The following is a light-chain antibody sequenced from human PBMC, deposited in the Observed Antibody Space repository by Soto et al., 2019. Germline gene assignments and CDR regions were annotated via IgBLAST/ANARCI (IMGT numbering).Light chain of an antibody. V-gene: IGKV1-27*01. Sequence: DIQMTQSPSSLSASVVDRVTITCLASQGLSSDLAWYQQKPGKVPKLLIYDASTLQSGVPSRFSGSGSGTDFTLTISSLQPEDVATYYCQKYNSVPLTFGGGTKVDIK. J-gene: IGKJ4*01. CDR2: DAS. CDR1: QGLSSD. CDR3: QKYNSVPLT.